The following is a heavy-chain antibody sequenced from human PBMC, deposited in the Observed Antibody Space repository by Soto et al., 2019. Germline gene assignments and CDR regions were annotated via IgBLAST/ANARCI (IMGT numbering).Heavy chain of an antibody. J-gene: IGHJ6*02. D-gene: IGHD3-3*01. CDR1: GYSISSGYY. CDR3: ARDFRFLGPTGYSYGLDV. V-gene: IGHV4-38-2*02. Sequence: SETLSLTCAVSGYSISSGYYWGWIRQPPGKGLEWIGSIYHSGSTYYNPSLKSRVTISVDTSKNQFSLKLSSVTAADTAVYYCARDFRFLGPTGYSYGLDVWGQGTTVT. CDR2: IYHSGST.